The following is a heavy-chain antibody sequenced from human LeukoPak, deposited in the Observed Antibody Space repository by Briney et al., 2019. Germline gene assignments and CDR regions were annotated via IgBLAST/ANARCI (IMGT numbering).Heavy chain of an antibody. Sequence: GRSLRLSCAASGFTFSSYWMGWVRQAPGKGLEWVANIKQDGSEKYYVESVKGRFTISRDNAKNSLYLQMNSLTAEDTAVYYSATIQSGSYYTGAFDIWGQGTMVTVSS. CDR1: GFTFSSYW. D-gene: IGHD1-26*01. V-gene: IGHV3-7*01. J-gene: IGHJ3*02. CDR2: IKQDGSEK. CDR3: ATIQSGSYYTGAFDI.